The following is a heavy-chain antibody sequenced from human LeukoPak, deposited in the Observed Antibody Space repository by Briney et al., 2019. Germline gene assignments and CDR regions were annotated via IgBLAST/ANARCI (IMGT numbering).Heavy chain of an antibody. Sequence: GGSLRLSCAVSGITLSNYGMSWVRQAPGKGREGVAGISGSGGRTNYADAVKGRFTISRDNAKNPLFLQMNSLRVEDAAVYLCAKRGVVIRVILVGFHKEAYYFDSWGQGALVTVSS. V-gene: IGHV3-23*01. D-gene: IGHD3-22*01. J-gene: IGHJ4*02. CDR2: ISGSGGRT. CDR3: AKRGVVIRVILVGFHKEAYYFDS. CDR1: GITLSNYG.